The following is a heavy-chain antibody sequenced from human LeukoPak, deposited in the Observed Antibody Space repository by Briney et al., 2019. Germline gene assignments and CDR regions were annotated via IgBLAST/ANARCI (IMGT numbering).Heavy chain of an antibody. CDR3: VRDALHTAHFDY. D-gene: IGHD5-18*01. CDR1: GFTFSSYT. Sequence: GGSLRLSCAASGFTFSSYTMNWVRQAPGKGLQWVSTVSASSNIHYSESVKGRFTISRDNARNSLYLQMNSLRDEDMAVYYCVRDALHTAHFDYWGQGTLVTASS. V-gene: IGHV3-48*02. J-gene: IGHJ4*02. CDR2: VSASSNI.